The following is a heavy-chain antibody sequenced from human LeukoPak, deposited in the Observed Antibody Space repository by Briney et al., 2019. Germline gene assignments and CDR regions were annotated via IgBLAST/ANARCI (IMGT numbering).Heavy chain of an antibody. CDR2: IYYSGST. V-gene: IGHV4-39*01. CDR1: GGSISSSSYY. J-gene: IGHJ5*02. Sequence: SETLSLTCTVSGGSISSSSYYWGWIRQPPGKGLEWIGSIYYSGSTYYNPSLKSRVTISVDTSKNQFSLKLSSVTAADTAVYYCARGELGWFDPWGQGTLVTVSS. D-gene: IGHD1-7*01. CDR3: ARGELGWFDP.